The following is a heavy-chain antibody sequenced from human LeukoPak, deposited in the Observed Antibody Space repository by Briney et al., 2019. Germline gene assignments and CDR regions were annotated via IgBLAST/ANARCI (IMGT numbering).Heavy chain of an antibody. V-gene: IGHV4-4*07. CDR2: IYTSGST. Sequence: PSETLSLTCAVSGHSITRGYYWSWIRQPAGKGLEWIGRIYTSGSTNYNPSLKSRVTMSVDTSKNQFSLKLSSVTAADTAVYYCARQPRYGSGSYYNSLRHFDYWGQGTLVTVSS. CDR1: GHSITRGYY. J-gene: IGHJ4*02. CDR3: ARQPRYGSGSYYNSLRHFDY. D-gene: IGHD3-10*01.